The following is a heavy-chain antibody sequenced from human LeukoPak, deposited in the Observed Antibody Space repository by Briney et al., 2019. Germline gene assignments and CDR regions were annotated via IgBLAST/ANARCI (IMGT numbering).Heavy chain of an antibody. D-gene: IGHD6-13*01. V-gene: IGHV4-4*07. CDR1: GGSMRNYF. CDR2: ISTGGST. Sequence: SETLSLTCTVSGGSMRNYFWNWVRQPAGEGLEWIGRISTGGSTDYNPSLESRLAMSVDTSKNQFSLRLSSVTAADTAVYYCARDGSSSWPFDFWGQGTLVTVSS. CDR3: ARDGSSSWPFDF. J-gene: IGHJ4*02.